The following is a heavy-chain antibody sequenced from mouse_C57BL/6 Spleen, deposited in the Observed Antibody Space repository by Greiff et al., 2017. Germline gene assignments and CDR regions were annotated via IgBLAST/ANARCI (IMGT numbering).Heavy chain of an antibody. CDR1: GFTFSSYA. CDR2: ISSGGDYI. CDR3: TREGWDGAY. J-gene: IGHJ3*01. Sequence: EVKVVESGEGLVKPGGSLKLSCAASGFTFSSYAMSWVRQTPEKRLEWVAYISSGGDYIYYADTVKGRFTISRDNARNTLYLQMSSLKSEDTAMYYCTREGWDGAYWGQGTLVTVSA. D-gene: IGHD4-1*01. V-gene: IGHV5-9-1*02.